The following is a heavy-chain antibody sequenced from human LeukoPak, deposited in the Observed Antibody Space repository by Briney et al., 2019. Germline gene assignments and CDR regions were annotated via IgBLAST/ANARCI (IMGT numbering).Heavy chain of an antibody. CDR1: GFTFSNYE. V-gene: IGHV3-48*03. CDR2: IASSGSTI. J-gene: IGHJ1*01. Sequence: GGPLRLSCSASGFTFSNYEMNWVRQAPGKGLEWVSCIASSGSTIYYADSVKGRFTISRDNAKSSLYLQMNSLRADDTAVYYCATSRGYFFRWFQHWGQGTLVTVSS. D-gene: IGHD3-22*01. CDR3: ATSRGYFFRWFQH.